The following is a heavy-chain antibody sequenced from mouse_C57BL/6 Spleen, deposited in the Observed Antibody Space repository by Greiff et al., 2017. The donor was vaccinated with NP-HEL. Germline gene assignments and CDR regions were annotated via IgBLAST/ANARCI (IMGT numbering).Heavy chain of an antibody. Sequence: QVQLQQPGAELVKPGASVKMSCKASGYTFTSYWMTWVKQRPGQGLEWIGEIYPGSGSTNYNEKFKGKATLTVDKSSSTAYMQLSSLTSEDSAVYSRAHYYGSSYWIAYWGQGTLVTVSA. V-gene: IGHV1-55*01. CDR1: GYTFTSYW. CDR2: IYPGSGST. J-gene: IGHJ3*01. CDR3: AHYYGSSYWIAY. D-gene: IGHD1-1*01.